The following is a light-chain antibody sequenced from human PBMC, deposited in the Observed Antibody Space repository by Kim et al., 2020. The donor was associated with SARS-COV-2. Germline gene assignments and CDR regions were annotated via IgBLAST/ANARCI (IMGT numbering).Light chain of an antibody. J-gene: IGKJ4*01. Sequence: DIVLTQSPATLSLSPGERATLSCRASQSVTHNYLAWFQHKIGQAPRLLIYRASSRPTGIPDRFSGSGSGTDFTLTISRLEREDFAVYYCQHYDNSRAATFGGGTKVEI. CDR2: RAS. CDR3: QHYDNSRAAT. V-gene: IGKV3-20*01. CDR1: QSVTHNY.